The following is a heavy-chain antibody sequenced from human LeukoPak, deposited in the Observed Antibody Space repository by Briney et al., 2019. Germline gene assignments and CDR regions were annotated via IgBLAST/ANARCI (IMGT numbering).Heavy chain of an antibody. D-gene: IGHD3-16*01. V-gene: IGHV3-66*01. Sequence: GAPLRLSCASSGFTVSNNYMSWVRQAPGKGLDWVSIIYRGGSTYYADSVKDRFTISRDNSKNTVYLQMNSLRAEDTAVYYCAGSYVSRSFDHWGQGTLVTVSS. CDR3: AGSYVSRSFDH. CDR1: GFTVSNNY. CDR2: IYRGGST. J-gene: IGHJ4*02.